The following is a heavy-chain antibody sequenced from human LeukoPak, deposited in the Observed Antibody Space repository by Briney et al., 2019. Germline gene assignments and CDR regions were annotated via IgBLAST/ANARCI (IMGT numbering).Heavy chain of an antibody. D-gene: IGHD2-2*01. V-gene: IGHV3-7*01. CDR3: VRVVQVLSKDAFDI. Sequence: PSETLSLTCTVSGGSISSSSYYWGWIRQPPGKGLEWVAYINSAGNEKFYVDSVKGRFTISRDNAEKSLYLQMNSLRAEDTAVYFCVRVVQVLSKDAFDIWGQGTMVTVSS. CDR2: INSAGNEK. CDR1: GGSISSSSYY. J-gene: IGHJ3*02.